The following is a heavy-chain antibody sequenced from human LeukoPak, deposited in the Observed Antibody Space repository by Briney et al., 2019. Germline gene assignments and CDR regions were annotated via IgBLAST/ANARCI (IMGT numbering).Heavy chain of an antibody. J-gene: IGHJ6*02. CDR1: GFPFSSHV. CDR3: ARGYYDSSGLGMDV. V-gene: IGHV3-48*01. D-gene: IGHD3-22*01. CDR2: INHNGEAI. Sequence: PGGSLRLSCAASGFPFSSHVLSWVRRAPGKGLEWIAYINHNGEAIYYPDFVKGRFIISRDNAKNSLFLQMNDLRAEDTALYHCARGYYDSSGLGMDVWGQGTTVTVSS.